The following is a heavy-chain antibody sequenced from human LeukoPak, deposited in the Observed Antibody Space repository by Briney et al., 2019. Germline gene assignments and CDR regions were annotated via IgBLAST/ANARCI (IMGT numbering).Heavy chain of an antibody. Sequence: SQTLSLTCAISGDSIFTNNVAWNWIRQSPSRGLEWLGRTYYRPKWSFDYAVSVKSRITINADTPKNQFSLQLSSVTPEDTAVYYCARGKYTSFDNWGQGTLVTVSS. D-gene: IGHD6-6*01. CDR1: GDSIFTNNVA. V-gene: IGHV6-1*01. CDR2: TYYRPKWSF. CDR3: ARGKYTSFDN. J-gene: IGHJ4*02.